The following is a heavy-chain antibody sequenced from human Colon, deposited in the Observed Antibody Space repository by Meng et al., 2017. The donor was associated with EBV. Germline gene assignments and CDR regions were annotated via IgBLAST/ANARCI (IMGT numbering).Heavy chain of an antibody. D-gene: IGHD2/OR15-2a*01. Sequence: QVQPGRAGAEVKKPGASVKFSWKASGYTFSTYTINWVRQAHGRGLEWMGWISTNTGTPTYTQGFTGRFVFSLDTSVSTAYLQISSLKAEDTAVYYCARGGNFDPWGQGTLVTVSS. J-gene: IGHJ5*02. CDR2: ISTNTGTP. CDR3: ARGGNFDP. V-gene: IGHV7-4-1*02. CDR1: GYTFSTYT.